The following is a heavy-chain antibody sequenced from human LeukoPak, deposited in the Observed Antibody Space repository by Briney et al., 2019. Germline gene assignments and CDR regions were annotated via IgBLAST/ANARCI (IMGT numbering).Heavy chain of an antibody. Sequence: GGSLRLSCAASGFTVSSNYMSWVRQAPGKGLEWVSVIYSDGSTYYADSVKGRFTISRDNSKNTLYLQMNSLRAEDTAVYYCASYYSYGDYGWFDPWGQGTLVTVSS. CDR1: GFTVSSNY. J-gene: IGHJ5*02. V-gene: IGHV3-66*01. CDR3: ASYYSYGDYGWFDP. D-gene: IGHD5-18*01. CDR2: IYSDGST.